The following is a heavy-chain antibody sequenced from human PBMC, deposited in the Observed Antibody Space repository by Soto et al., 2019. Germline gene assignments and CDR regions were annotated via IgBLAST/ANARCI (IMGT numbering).Heavy chain of an antibody. Sequence: GGSLRLSCAASGFTFSSYAMSWVRQAPGKGLEWVSVIYSGGSTYYADSVKGRFTISRDNSKNTLYLQMNSLRAEDTAVYYCARDRYSSGWYNMAAYYYGMDVWGQGTTVTVSS. CDR2: IYSGGST. CDR3: ARDRYSSGWYNMAAYYYGMDV. J-gene: IGHJ6*02. CDR1: GFTFSSYA. V-gene: IGHV3-53*01. D-gene: IGHD6-19*01.